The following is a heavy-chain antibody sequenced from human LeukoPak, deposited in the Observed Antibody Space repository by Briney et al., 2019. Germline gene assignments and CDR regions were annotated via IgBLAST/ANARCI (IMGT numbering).Heavy chain of an antibody. Sequence: PGGSLRLSCAASGFTLDDYGMSWVRQAPGKGLEWVSGINWNGGSTGYADSVKGRFTISRDNAKNSLYLQMNSLRAEDTALYYCARDLVVAGTSYFDYWGQGTLVTVSS. CDR2: INWNGGST. J-gene: IGHJ4*02. D-gene: IGHD6-19*01. V-gene: IGHV3-20*04. CDR1: GFTLDDYG. CDR3: ARDLVVAGTSYFDY.